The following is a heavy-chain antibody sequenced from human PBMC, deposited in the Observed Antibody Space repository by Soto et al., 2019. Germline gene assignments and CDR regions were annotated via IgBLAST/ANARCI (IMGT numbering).Heavy chain of an antibody. V-gene: IGHV4-31*03. CDR1: GSSISSGGYY. D-gene: IGHD3-22*01. Sequence: SETLSLTCTVSGSSISSGGYYWSWIRQHPGKGLEWIGYIYYSGSTYYNPSLKSRVTISVDTSKNQFSLKLSSVTAADTAVYYCARAGAMIGHYYYYGMDVWGQGTTVTVSS. CDR2: IYYSGST. J-gene: IGHJ6*02. CDR3: ARAGAMIGHYYYYGMDV.